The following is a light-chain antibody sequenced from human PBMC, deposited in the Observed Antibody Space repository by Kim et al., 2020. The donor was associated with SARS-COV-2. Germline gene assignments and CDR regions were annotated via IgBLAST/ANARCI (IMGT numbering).Light chain of an antibody. CDR2: KAS. CDR3: QQYKTYRT. CDR1: QSISPW. Sequence: SASIGGRVTMTCRVSQSISPWLAWFQQKTGKAPKLLIYKASTLQSGVPSRFSGSESGTEFTLTITSLQPDDFATYYCQQYKTYRTFGQGTKVDIK. V-gene: IGKV1-5*03. J-gene: IGKJ1*01.